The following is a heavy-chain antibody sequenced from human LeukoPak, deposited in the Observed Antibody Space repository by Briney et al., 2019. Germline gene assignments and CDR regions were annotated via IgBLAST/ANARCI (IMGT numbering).Heavy chain of an antibody. D-gene: IGHD1-26*01. J-gene: IGHJ4*02. CDR1: GYTFTGYY. V-gene: IGHV1-2*02. Sequence: AXVKVSCKASGYTFTGYYMHWVRQAPGQGLEWMGWINPNSGGTNYAQKFQGRVTMTRDTSINTAYMEVSRLRSDDTAVYYCARVFGRQLPDYWGQGTLVTVSS. CDR3: ARVFGRQLPDY. CDR2: INPNSGGT.